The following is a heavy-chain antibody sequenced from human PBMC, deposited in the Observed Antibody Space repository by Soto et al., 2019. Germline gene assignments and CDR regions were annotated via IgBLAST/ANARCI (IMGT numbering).Heavy chain of an antibody. CDR2: IKQDGSEK. V-gene: IGHV3-7*03. D-gene: IGHD6-6*01. CDR3: ARDSIAARLNAFDI. Sequence: GGSLRLSCAASGFTFSSYWMSWVRQAPGKGLEWVANIKQDGSEKYYVDSVKGRFTISRDNAKNSLYLQMNSLRAEDTAVYYWARDSIAARLNAFDIWGQGTMVTVSS. J-gene: IGHJ3*02. CDR1: GFTFSSYW.